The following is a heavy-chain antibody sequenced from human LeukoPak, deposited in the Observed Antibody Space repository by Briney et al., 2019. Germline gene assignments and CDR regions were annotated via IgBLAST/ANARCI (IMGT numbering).Heavy chain of an antibody. CDR1: GYTFTGYY. J-gene: IGHJ6*02. V-gene: IGHV1-2*02. CDR3: ATDRPPSSSPSMDV. D-gene: IGHD6-13*01. Sequence: WASVKVSCKASGYTFTGYYMHWVRQAPGQGLEWMGWINPNSGGTNYAQKFQGRVTMTRDTSISTAYMELSRLRSDDTAVYYCATDRPPSSSPSMDVWGQGTTVTVSS. CDR2: INPNSGGT.